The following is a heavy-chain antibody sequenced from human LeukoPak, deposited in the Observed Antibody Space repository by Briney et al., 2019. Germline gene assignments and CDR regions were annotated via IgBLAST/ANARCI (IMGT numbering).Heavy chain of an antibody. D-gene: IGHD3-10*01. CDR1: GFTFSNYG. Sequence: GGSLSLSCAASGFTFSNYGMHWVRQAPGKGLEWVTFIRYDGSNKYYADSVKGRFTISRDNSKNTLYLQMNSLRVEDTAVYYCAKDLIIWGQGTLVTVPS. J-gene: IGHJ4*02. CDR3: AKDLII. V-gene: IGHV3-30*02. CDR2: IRYDGSNK.